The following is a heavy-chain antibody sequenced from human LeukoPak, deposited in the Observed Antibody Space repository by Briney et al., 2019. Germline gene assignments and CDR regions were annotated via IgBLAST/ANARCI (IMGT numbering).Heavy chain of an antibody. V-gene: IGHV3-23*01. CDR2: IVGSGGNM. J-gene: IGHJ4*02. Sequence: PGGSLRLSCAASGFSFSSYAMSWVRQAPGKGLEWVSAIVGSGGNMYYADSVKGRFTISRDNFKSTLYLQMNSLRAEDTAVYYCAKGLTWDSTSCSDWGQGALVTVSS. CDR1: GFSFSSYA. CDR3: AKGLTWDSTSCSD. D-gene: IGHD2-2*01.